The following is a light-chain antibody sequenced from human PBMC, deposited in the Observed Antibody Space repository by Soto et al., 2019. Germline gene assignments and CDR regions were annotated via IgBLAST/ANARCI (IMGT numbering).Light chain of an antibody. CDR2: DAS. CDR1: QDVGGY. V-gene: IGKV3-11*01. J-gene: IGKJ4*01. Sequence: EIVLTQSPATLSLSPGDRATLPCRASQDVGGYLSWFQQKPGQAPRLLIYDASIRATGIPARFSGSESGTVFTLTINSLEPEGFAVYYCQQYKAWPPLTFGGGTKVDI. CDR3: QQYKAWPPLT.